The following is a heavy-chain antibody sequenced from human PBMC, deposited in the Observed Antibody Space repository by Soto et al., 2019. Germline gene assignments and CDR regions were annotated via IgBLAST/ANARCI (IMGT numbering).Heavy chain of an antibody. CDR3: ARDGWEGIEYSSSALDY. Sequence: GVLLRLSCAVFGCTISSFAIPWVSQTTGKGLEGVAVISASGSTYYADSVKGRFTISRDNSKNTVSLQMNSLRAEDTAVYYCARDGWEGIEYSSSALDYWGQGTLVPVSS. D-gene: IGHD6-6*01. CDR1: GCTISSFA. CDR2: ISASGST. J-gene: IGHJ4*02. V-gene: IGHV3-23*01.